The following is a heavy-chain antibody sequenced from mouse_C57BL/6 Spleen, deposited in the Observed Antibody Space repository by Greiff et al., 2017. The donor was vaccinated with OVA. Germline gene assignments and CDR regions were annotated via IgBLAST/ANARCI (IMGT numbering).Heavy chain of an antibody. CDR1: GFSLTSYG. CDR2: IWSGGST. J-gene: IGHJ4*01. D-gene: IGHD2-4*01. Sequence: VKLMESGPGLVQPSQSLSFTCTVSGFSLTSYGVHWVRQSPGKGLEWLGVIWSGGSTDYNAAFISRLSISKDNSKSQVFYKMNSLQADDTAIYYCATYYDYNAMDYWGQGTSVTVSS. CDR3: ATYYDYNAMDY. V-gene: IGHV2-2*01.